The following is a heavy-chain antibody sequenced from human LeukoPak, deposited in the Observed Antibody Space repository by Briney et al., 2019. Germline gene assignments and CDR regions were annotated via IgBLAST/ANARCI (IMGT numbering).Heavy chain of an antibody. D-gene: IGHD3-22*01. CDR2: IYYSGST. J-gene: IGHJ4*02. CDR3: ARDPNYYDSSGYYTD. V-gene: IGHV4-30-4*01. Sequence: PSQTLSLTCTVSGGSISSGDYYWSWFRNPPGKGLGGIGYIYYSGSTYYNPSLKSRVTISVDTSKNQFSLKLSSVTAADTAVYYCARDPNYYDSSGYYTDWGQGTLVTVSS. CDR1: GGSISSGDYY.